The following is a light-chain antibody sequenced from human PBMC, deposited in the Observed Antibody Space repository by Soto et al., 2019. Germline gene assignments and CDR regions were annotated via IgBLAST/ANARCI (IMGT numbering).Light chain of an antibody. CDR1: SSNIGAGYD. CDR3: QSYDSSLSVWV. J-gene: IGLJ3*02. Sequence: QSVLTQPPSVSGAPGQRVTISCTVSSSNIGAGYDVHWYQQLPGTAPKLLIYGNSNRPSGVPDRFSGSKSGTSASLAITGLQAEDEADYYCQSYDSSLSVWVLGGGTKLTVL. V-gene: IGLV1-40*01. CDR2: GNS.